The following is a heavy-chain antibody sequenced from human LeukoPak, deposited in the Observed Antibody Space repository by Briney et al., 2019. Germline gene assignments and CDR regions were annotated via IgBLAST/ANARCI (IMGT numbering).Heavy chain of an antibody. Sequence: GASVKVSCKASGGTFSSYAISWVRQAPGQGLEWMGGIIPIFGTANYAQKFQGRVTITTDESTSTAYMELSSLRSEDTAVYYCARSTGPDALNYYYYYMDVWGKGTTVTVSS. CDR2: IIPIFGTA. CDR3: ARSTGPDALNYYYYYMDV. D-gene: IGHD1-1*01. CDR1: GGTFSSYA. V-gene: IGHV1-69*05. J-gene: IGHJ6*03.